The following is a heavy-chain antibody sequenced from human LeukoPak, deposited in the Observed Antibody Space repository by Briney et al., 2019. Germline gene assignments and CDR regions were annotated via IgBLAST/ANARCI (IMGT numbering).Heavy chain of an antibody. J-gene: IGHJ4*02. CDR3: AKLGPTKYYYDSSGYNY. V-gene: IGHV3-23*01. Sequence: GGSLRLSCAASGFTFSSYAMSWVRQAPGKGLEWVSAISGSGGSTYYADSVKGRFTISRDNSKNTLYLQMNSLRAEDTAVYYCAKLGPTKYYYDSSGYNYWGQGTLVTVSS. D-gene: IGHD3-22*01. CDR1: GFTFSSYA. CDR2: ISGSGGST.